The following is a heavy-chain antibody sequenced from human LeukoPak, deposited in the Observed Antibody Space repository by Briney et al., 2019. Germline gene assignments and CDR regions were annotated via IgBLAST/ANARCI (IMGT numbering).Heavy chain of an antibody. V-gene: IGHV4-59*08. Sequence: NSSETLSLTCTVSGGSISSYYWSWIRQPPGKGLEWIGYIYYSGSTNYNPSLKSRVTISVDTSKNQFSLKLSSVTAADTAVYYCARNGGYGDFDYWGQGTLVTVSS. J-gene: IGHJ4*02. CDR2: IYYSGST. D-gene: IGHD5-12*01. CDR1: GGSISSYY. CDR3: ARNGGYGDFDY.